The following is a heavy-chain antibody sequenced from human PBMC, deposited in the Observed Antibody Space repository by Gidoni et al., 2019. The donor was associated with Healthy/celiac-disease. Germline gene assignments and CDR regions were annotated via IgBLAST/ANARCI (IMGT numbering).Heavy chain of an antibody. V-gene: IGHV6-1*01. J-gene: IGHJ4*02. Sequence: QTLSLTCAISGYSVSSNSPAWNWIRQSPSRGLEWLGRKYYRSKWYNDYAVSVKSRITINPDTYKNQFSLQVNSVTPEDTAVYDCARDSSWKGYYVFDYWGQGTLVTVSS. CDR1: GYSVSSNSPA. D-gene: IGHD3-22*01. CDR2: KYYRSKWYN. CDR3: ARDSSWKGYYVFDY.